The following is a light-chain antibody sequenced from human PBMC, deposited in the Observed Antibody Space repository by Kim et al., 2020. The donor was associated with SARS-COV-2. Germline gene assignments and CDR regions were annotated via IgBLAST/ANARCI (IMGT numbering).Light chain of an antibody. V-gene: IGKV3-11*01. CDR2: DAS. CDR1: QGVGSY. J-gene: IGKJ5*01. CDR3: HHRSDWPRGA. Sequence: PPEDGPPLSCRASQGVGSYFAWYQQRPGQPPRLLLYDASVRATGVPARFRGSGYGTDFTLTIDSLEPEDFVVYYCHHRSDWPRGAFGQGTRLEIK.